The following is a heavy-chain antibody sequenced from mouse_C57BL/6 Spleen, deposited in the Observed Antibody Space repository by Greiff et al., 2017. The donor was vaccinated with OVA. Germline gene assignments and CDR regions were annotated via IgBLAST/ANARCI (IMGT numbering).Heavy chain of an antibody. V-gene: IGHV1-82*01. J-gene: IGHJ2*01. CDR3: ARKASQSPFDY. CDR1: GYAFSSSW. Sequence: LVESGPELVKPGASVKISCKASGYAFSSSWMNWVKQRPGKGLEWIGRIYPGDGDTNYNGKFKGKATLTADKSSSTAYMQLSSLTSEDSAVCFCARKASQSPFDYWGQGTTLTVAS. CDR2: IYPGDGDT.